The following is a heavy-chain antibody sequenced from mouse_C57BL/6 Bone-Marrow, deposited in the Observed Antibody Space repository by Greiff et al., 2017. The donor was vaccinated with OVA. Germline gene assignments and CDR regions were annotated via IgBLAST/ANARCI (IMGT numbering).Heavy chain of an antibody. V-gene: IGHV14-4*01. CDR3: TTIYYYGSSYGNYAIDY. CDR1: GFNIKDDY. CDR2: IDPENGDT. J-gene: IGHJ4*01. D-gene: IGHD1-1*01. Sequence: VQLQQSGAELVRPGASVKLSCTASGFNIKDDYMHWVKQRPEQGLEWIGWIDPENGDTEYASKFQGKATITADTSSHTAYLQLSSLTTEVTAVYYCTTIYYYGSSYGNYAIDYWGRGTSVTVSS.